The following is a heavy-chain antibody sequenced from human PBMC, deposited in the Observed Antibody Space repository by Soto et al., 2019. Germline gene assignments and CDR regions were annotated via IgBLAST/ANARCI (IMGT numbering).Heavy chain of an antibody. J-gene: IGHJ4*02. Sequence: SETLSLTCTVSGGSISSYYWSWIRQPPGKGLEWIGYIYYSGSTNYNPSLKSRVTISVDTSKNQFSLKLSSVTAADTAVYYCARVSDYVWGSYRYTPYFDYWGQGTLVTVSS. D-gene: IGHD3-16*02. CDR2: IYYSGST. CDR3: ARVSDYVWGSYRYTPYFDY. CDR1: GGSISSYY. V-gene: IGHV4-59*01.